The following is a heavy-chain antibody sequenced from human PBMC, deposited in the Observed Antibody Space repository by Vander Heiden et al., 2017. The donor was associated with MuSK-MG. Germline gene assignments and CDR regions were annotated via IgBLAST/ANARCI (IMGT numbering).Heavy chain of an antibody. Sequence: QVHLQQSCPGEVKPPQTLPLTCAISVASVSTETGAWNRIRQSPSRGLEWLGRTYYGSKWYSDYALAMTSRLNLNADTSKDQISLHLKSVTPEDAAVYYCAREREYCGGACQPVFDYWGLGTLVTVSS. CDR2: TYYGSKWYS. CDR3: AREREYCGGACQPVFDY. J-gene: IGHJ4*02. V-gene: IGHV6-1*01. D-gene: IGHD2-21*02. CDR1: VASVSTETGA.